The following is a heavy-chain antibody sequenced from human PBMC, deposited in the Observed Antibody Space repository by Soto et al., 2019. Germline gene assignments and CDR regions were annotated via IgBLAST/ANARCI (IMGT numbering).Heavy chain of an antibody. CDR1: GDSLTNNHW. V-gene: IGHV4-4*02. Sequence: QLQLRESGPGLVQPSGTLSLTCDVSGDSLTNNHWWSWVRQAPGKGMEWIGEIWHTGRPNYNPSRKSRVAISIDKSKNQFSLKLSPVTAADTAVYYCVRDSRTGCSSINCYMHWGQGTLVTVSS. CDR2: IWHTGRP. J-gene: IGHJ4*02. D-gene: IGHD2-15*01. CDR3: VRDSRTGCSSINCYMH.